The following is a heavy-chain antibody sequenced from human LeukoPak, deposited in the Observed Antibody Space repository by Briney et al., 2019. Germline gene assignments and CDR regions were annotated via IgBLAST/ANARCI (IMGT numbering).Heavy chain of an antibody. Sequence: SETLSLACTVSGDSISRSTYYWAWIRQPPGKGLEWIGSVYYGRSPYFNPSLESRATISVDTSKNHFSLKMSSVTAADTAVYYCARSSGTGTFSYWGQGTLVTVSS. J-gene: IGHJ4*02. D-gene: IGHD6-25*01. CDR1: GDSISRSTYY. CDR3: ARSSGTGTFSY. CDR2: VYYGRSP. V-gene: IGHV4-39*02.